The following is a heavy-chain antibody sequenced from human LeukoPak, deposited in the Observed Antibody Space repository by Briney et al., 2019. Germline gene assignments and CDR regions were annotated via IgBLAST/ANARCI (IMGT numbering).Heavy chain of an antibody. CDR1: GFTFSSYS. V-gene: IGHV3-48*04. J-gene: IGHJ4*02. Sequence: PGGSLRLSCAASGFTFSSYSMNWVRQAPGKGLEWVSYISSSSTIYYADSVKGRFTISRDNAKNSLYLQMNSLRAEDTAVYYCARVGGYSSFDYWGQRTLVTVSS. CDR3: ARVGGYSSFDY. CDR2: ISSSSTI. D-gene: IGHD3-16*02.